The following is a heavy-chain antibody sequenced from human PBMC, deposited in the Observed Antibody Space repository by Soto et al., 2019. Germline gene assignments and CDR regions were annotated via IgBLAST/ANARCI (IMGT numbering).Heavy chain of an antibody. CDR2: INPNSGGT. D-gene: IGHD6-19*01. CDR3: ARDQSPSRGWPGMDV. J-gene: IGHJ6*02. CDR1: GYPFTDYY. Sequence: ASVKVSCKASGYPFTDYYMHWVRQAPGQGLEWMGWINPNSGGTNYAQKFQGRVTMTRDTSISTAYMELNRLRSDDTAVYYCARDQSPSRGWPGMDVWSQGTTV. V-gene: IGHV1-2*02.